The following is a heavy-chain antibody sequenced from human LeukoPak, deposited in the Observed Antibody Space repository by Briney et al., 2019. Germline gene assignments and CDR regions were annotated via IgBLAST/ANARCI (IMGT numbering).Heavy chain of an antibody. V-gene: IGHV3-11*04. D-gene: IGHD2/OR15-2a*01. CDR3: ARDLSGKYYYDYYYMDV. CDR1: GFTFSDYY. CDR2: ISSSGSTI. Sequence: PGGSLRLSCAASGFTFSDYYMSWIRQAPGKGLEWVSYISSSGSTIYYADSVKGRFTISRDNARNSLYLQMNSLRAEDTAVYYCARDLSGKYYYDYYYMDVWGKGTTVTVSS. J-gene: IGHJ6*03.